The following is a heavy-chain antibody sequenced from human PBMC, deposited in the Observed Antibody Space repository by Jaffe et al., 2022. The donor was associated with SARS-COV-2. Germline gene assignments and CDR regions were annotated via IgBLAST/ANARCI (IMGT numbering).Heavy chain of an antibody. Sequence: QVQLVESGGGVIQPGGSLRLSCAASGFSFNIFDMHWVRQAPGKGLEWVAAIWFDGNNKYYADSVKGRFTISRDNSKNTLYLQMNSLRAEDTAVYYCAKDRTGGQNSYQNYWGQGTLVTVSS. CDR2: IWFDGNNK. CDR3: AKDRTGGQNSYQNY. CDR1: GFSFNIFD. J-gene: IGHJ4*02. V-gene: IGHV3-33*06. D-gene: IGHD3-16*02.